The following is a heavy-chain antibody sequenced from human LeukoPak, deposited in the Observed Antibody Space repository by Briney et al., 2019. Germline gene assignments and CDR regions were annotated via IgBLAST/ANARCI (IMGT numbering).Heavy chain of an antibody. Sequence: GGSLRLSCAASGFPFSTYYMSWIRQAPGKGLEWVACINTGGGVIYYVDSVKGRFTISRDNAKNSLFLQMNSLRVEDTAVYYCARLFGGVTTFDYWGQGTLVTVSS. CDR2: INTGGGVI. V-gene: IGHV3-7*01. J-gene: IGHJ4*02. CDR1: GFPFSTYY. CDR3: ARLFGGVTTFDY. D-gene: IGHD4-17*01.